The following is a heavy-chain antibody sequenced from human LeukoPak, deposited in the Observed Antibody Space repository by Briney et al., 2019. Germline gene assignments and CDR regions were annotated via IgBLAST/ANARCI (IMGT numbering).Heavy chain of an antibody. CDR1: GYTFTSYG. D-gene: IGHD4-17*01. Sequence: ASVKVSCKASGYTFTSYGISWVRQAPGQGLEWMGWISANNGNTNYAQKLQGRVTMTTDTSTSTAYMELRSLRSDDTAVYYCAREALSYGDYVFDYWGRGPLVTVSS. J-gene: IGHJ4*02. V-gene: IGHV1-18*01. CDR2: ISANNGNT. CDR3: AREALSYGDYVFDY.